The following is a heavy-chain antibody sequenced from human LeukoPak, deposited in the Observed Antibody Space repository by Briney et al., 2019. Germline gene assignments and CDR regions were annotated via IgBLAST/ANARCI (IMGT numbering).Heavy chain of an antibody. J-gene: IGHJ4*02. CDR1: GFTFSSHG. D-gene: IGHD2-2*01. CDR3: ARDKSTSCYYFDY. V-gene: IGHV3-33*08. CDR2: IWYDVSYK. Sequence: PGRSLRLSCEASGFTFSSHGMHWVRQAPGKGLEGVAVIWYDVSYKYYADSVKGRFTISRDNSNSTLYLQMNSRRAEETAVYYCARDKSTSCYYFDYWGQGALVTVSS.